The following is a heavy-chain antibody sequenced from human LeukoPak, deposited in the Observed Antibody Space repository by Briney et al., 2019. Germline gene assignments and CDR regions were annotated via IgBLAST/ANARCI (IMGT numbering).Heavy chain of an antibody. Sequence: VASVKVSCKASGYTFTDYYMHWVRQAPGQGLEWMGGIIPIFGTANYAQKFQGRVTITTDESTSTAYMELSSLRSEDTAVYYCARGLVDTAMVTYYYYMDVWGKGTTVTVSS. CDR2: IIPIFGTA. J-gene: IGHJ6*03. CDR3: ARGLVDTAMVTYYYYMDV. CDR1: GYTFTDYY. V-gene: IGHV1-69*05. D-gene: IGHD5-18*01.